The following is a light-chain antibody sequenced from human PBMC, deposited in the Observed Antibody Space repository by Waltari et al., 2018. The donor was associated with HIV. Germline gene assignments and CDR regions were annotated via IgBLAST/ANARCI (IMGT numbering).Light chain of an antibody. CDR3: MQALQTPIT. J-gene: IGKJ5*01. CDR1: QSLLHSNGYNY. Sequence: IVMTQSPLSLPVTPGEPASISCRSSQSLLHSNGYNYLDWYLQKPGQSPQVLMYLGSSRASGVPDRFSGSGSGTDFTLKISRVEAEDVGLYYCMQALQTPITFGQGTRLVIK. V-gene: IGKV2-28*01. CDR2: LGS.